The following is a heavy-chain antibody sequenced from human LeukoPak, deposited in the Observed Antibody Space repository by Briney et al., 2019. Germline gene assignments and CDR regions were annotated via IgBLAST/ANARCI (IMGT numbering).Heavy chain of an antibody. J-gene: IGHJ2*01. Sequence: GGSLRLSCAASGFTISSNYMNWVRQAPGKGLEWVSVFYSGGSTYYAESVKGRFTISRDNSKNTLYLQMNSLRAEDTAVYYCAREKLGYWYFDLWGRGTLVTVSS. CDR2: FYSGGST. CDR1: GFTISSNY. D-gene: IGHD1-26*01. V-gene: IGHV3-53*01. CDR3: AREKLGYWYFDL.